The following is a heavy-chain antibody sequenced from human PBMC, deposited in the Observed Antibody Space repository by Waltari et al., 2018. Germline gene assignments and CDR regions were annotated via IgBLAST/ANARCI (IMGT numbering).Heavy chain of an antibody. J-gene: IGHJ5*02. CDR3: ARHDFWSDRNWFDP. CDR1: VCPVTTVVSY. CDR2: IGNTYYGSS. Sequence: QLHLQESGPGLVKSSETLSLTSTVPVCPVTTVVSYWAWTLPAPGTGLEWSGSIGNTYYGSSAYNPSLKSRVSIFVEKSKNQFFLKLTSVTAADTAVYYCARHDFWSDRNWFDPWGQGTLVTVSS. V-gene: IGHV4-39*01. D-gene: IGHD3-3*01.